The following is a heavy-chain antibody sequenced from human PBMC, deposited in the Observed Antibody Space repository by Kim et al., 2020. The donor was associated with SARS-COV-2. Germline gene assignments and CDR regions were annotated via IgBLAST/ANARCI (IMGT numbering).Heavy chain of an antibody. J-gene: IGHJ4*02. D-gene: IGHD1-1*01. CDR2: IYYSGST. CDR3: ARAGEMEEFDY. V-gene: IGHV4-59*01. CDR1: GGSISSYY. Sequence: SETLSLTCTVSGGSISSYYWSWIRQPPGKGLEWIGYIYYSGSTNYNPSLKSRVTISVDTSKNQFSLKLSSVTAADTAVYYCARAGEMEEFDYWGQGTLVTVSS.